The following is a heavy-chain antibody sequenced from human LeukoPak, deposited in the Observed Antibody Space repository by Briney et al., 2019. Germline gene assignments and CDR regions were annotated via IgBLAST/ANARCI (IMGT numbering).Heavy chain of an antibody. J-gene: IGHJ4*02. V-gene: IGHV6-1*01. D-gene: IGHD5-18*01. Sequence: SQTLSLTCAISGDSVSSNSAAWNWIRQSPSRGLEWLGRTYYRSKWYNDYAVSVKSRITINPDTSKNQFSLQLNSVTPEDTAVYYCARGTGDTAMVRSREFDYWGQGTLVTVSS. CDR2: TYYRSKWYN. CDR3: ARGTGDTAMVRSREFDY. CDR1: GDSVSSNSAA.